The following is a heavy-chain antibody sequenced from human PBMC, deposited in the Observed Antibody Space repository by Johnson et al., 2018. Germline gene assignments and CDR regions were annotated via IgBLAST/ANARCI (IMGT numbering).Heavy chain of an antibody. CDR2: ISYDGSKK. CDR1: GFTFRNYG. V-gene: IGHV3-30*03. CDR3: ARLPSDY. Sequence: QVQLVESGGGVVQPGGSLRLSCAVSGFTFRNYGMHWVRQAPGKGLEWVALISYDGSKKYYADSVEGRFTISRDNSKNTLYLQINSLRPEDTALYYCARLPSDYWGQGTLVTVSS. J-gene: IGHJ4*02.